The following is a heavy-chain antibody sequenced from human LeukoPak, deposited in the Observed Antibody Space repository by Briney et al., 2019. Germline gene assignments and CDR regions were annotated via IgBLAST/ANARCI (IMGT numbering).Heavy chain of an antibody. J-gene: IGHJ4*02. CDR1: GFTFSTYG. Sequence: PGGTLRLSCAASGFTFSTYGMSWVRRAPGKGLEWVSAISGSGGSTYYAGSVKGRFTISRDNSKNTLYLQMISLRAEDTAVYYCARDGYSSSWYSTYYFDYWGQGTLVTVSS. D-gene: IGHD6-13*01. V-gene: IGHV3-23*01. CDR2: ISGSGGST. CDR3: ARDGYSSSWYSTYYFDY.